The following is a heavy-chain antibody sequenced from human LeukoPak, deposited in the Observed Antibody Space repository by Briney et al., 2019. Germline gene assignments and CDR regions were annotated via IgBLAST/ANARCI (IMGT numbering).Heavy chain of an antibody. CDR2: VSHSGSI. V-gene: IGHV4-39*07. Sequence: PSETLSLTCTVSGGSISSSSYSWGWVRQPPGKGLEWIGSVSHSGSINYNPSLKSRVTISVDTSKNQFSLKLSSVTAADTAVYYCARGYGDYYYFDYWGQGTLVTVSS. J-gene: IGHJ4*02. CDR1: GGSISSSSYS. D-gene: IGHD4-17*01. CDR3: ARGYGDYYYFDY.